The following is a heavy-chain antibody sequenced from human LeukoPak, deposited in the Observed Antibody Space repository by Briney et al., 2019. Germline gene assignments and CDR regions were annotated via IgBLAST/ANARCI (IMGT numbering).Heavy chain of an antibody. CDR3: ARAQTPGGRYFDFDY. Sequence: ASVKVSCKASGYTFTGHYMHWVRQAPGQGLEWMGWINPKNGGTKYAQKFQDRVTMTRDTSINTAYMEVTSLTSDDTAVFFCARAQTPGGRYFDFDYWGREPWSPSAQ. J-gene: IGHJ4*02. CDR2: INPKNGGT. CDR1: GYTFTGHY. V-gene: IGHV1-2*02. D-gene: IGHD3-9*01.